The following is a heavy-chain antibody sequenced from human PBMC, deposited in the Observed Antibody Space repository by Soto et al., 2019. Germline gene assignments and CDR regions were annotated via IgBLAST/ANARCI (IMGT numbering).Heavy chain of an antibody. CDR3: AIEKISTNCCNLYAP. D-gene: IGHD2-2*01. CDR1: GFIFSSYA. Sequence: GGSLRLSCAASGFIFSSYAMSWVRQAPGKGLEWVSAISGSGGSTYYADSVKGRFTISRDNSKNTLYLQMNSLRAEDTAVHYCAIEKISTNCCNLYAPWGQGSLVTVSS. J-gene: IGHJ5*02. V-gene: IGHV3-23*01. CDR2: ISGSGGST.